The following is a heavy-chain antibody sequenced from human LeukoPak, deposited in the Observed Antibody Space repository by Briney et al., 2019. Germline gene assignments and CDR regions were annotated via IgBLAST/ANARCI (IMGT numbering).Heavy chain of an antibody. CDR1: GYTFTGYY. V-gene: IGHV1-2*02. D-gene: IGHD6-13*01. CDR3: ARGFPAAADNWFDP. CDR2: INPNSGGT. J-gene: IGHJ5*02. Sequence: EASLKVSCKASGYTFTGYYMHCVRQAPGQGLEWMGWINPNSGGTNYAQKFQGRVTMTRDTSISTAYMELSRLRSDDTAVYYCARGFPAAADNWFDPWGQGTLVTVSS.